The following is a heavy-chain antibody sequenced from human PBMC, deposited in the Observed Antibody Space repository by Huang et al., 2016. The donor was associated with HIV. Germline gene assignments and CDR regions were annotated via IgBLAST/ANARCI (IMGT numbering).Heavy chain of an antibody. CDR1: GFSFSDYV. Sequence: EVQLLESGGGLVQAGGSQRLSCAASGFSFSDYVMTWVRQAPGKGLEWVSAISGSGTTYYRGSVKGRFTISRDNSKNTLFLQTNSLRVEDTAVYYCAKIISNWPLYYMDVWGKGTTVTVSS. V-gene: IGHV3-23*01. CDR3: AKIISNWPLYYMDV. CDR2: ISGSGTT. D-gene: IGHD6-13*01. J-gene: IGHJ6*03.